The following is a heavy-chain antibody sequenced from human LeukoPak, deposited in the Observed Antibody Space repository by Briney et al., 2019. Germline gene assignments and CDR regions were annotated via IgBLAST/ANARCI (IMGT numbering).Heavy chain of an antibody. D-gene: IGHD2-15*01. CDR2: VNPNNGDT. CDR1: GYTFIGYF. J-gene: IGHJ4*02. V-gene: IGHV1-2*06. Sequence: ASVKVSCKASGYTFIGYFMHWVRQAPGQGLEWMGRVNPNNGDTNYAQKFQGRVTMTRDTSITTAYMELSRLRSDDTAVYYCARDHPDCSDHSCYSWSQGTLVTVSS. CDR3: ARDHPDCSDHSCYS.